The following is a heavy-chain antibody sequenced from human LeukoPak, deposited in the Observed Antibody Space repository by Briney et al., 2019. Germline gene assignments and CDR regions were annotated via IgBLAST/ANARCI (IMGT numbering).Heavy chain of an antibody. D-gene: IGHD6-19*01. V-gene: IGHV3-48*01. CDR2: ISSGSSTI. CDR1: GFTFSSYS. J-gene: IGHJ4*02. Sequence: GGSLRLSCAASGFTFSSYSMNWVRQAPGKGLEWVSYISSGSSTIYYADSVKGRFTISRDNSKNTLYLQMNSLRAEDTAVYYCAKSWVAGGYWGQGTLVTVSS. CDR3: AKSWVAGGY.